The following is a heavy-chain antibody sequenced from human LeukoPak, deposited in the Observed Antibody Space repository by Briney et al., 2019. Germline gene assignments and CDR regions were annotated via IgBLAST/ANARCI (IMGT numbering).Heavy chain of an antibody. CDR2: ISSDGSIK. CDR1: KFTFSHYG. J-gene: IGHJ4*02. CDR3: AKAESPPPDWFDY. Sequence: PGGSLRLSCTASKFTFSHYGMQWVRQAPGKGLEWVAVISSDGSIKVYADSVKGRFTLSRDNSINTVDLQMNSLRAEDTAVYYCAKAESPPPDWFDYWGQGTLVTVSS. V-gene: IGHV3-30*18. D-gene: IGHD3-9*01.